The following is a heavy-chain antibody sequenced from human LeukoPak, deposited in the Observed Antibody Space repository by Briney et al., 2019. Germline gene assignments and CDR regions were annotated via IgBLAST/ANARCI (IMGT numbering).Heavy chain of an antibody. J-gene: IGHJ6*04. D-gene: IGHD3-10*02. CDR2: ISSSGSTI. V-gene: IGHV3-48*03. CDR3: AELGITMIGGV. Sequence: PGGSLRLSCAASGFMFDAYDMTWVRQAPGKGLEWVSYISSSGSTIYYADSVKGRFTISRDNAKNSLYLQMNSLRAEDTAVYYCAELGITMIGGVWGKGTTVTISS. CDR1: GFMFDAYD.